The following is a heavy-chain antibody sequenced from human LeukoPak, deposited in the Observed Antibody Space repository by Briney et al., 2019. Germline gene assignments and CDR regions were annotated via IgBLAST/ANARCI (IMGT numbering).Heavy chain of an antibody. CDR1: GGTFSSYA. Sequence: SVKVSCKASGGTFSSYAISWVRQAPGQGLEWMGGIIPIFGTANYAQKFQGRVTITTDESTSTAYMELSSLRSEDTAVYYCAREGRTGGHLFDYWGQGTLVTVSS. CDR2: IIPIFGTA. D-gene: IGHD7-27*01. CDR3: AREGRTGGHLFDY. V-gene: IGHV1-69*05. J-gene: IGHJ4*02.